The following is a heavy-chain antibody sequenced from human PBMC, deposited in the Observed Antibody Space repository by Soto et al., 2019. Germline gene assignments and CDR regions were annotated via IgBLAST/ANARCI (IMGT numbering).Heavy chain of an antibody. Sequence: ASVKVSCKTSGGSFMSQAISWVRQAPGQGPEWMGGIIPFSGTVTYTQRFQGRLTLTADEPTKTAYMELSSLRSEDTAVYYCARGSYDSYAGFFGMDVWGQGTKVTVSS. CDR1: GGSFMSQA. J-gene: IGHJ6*02. CDR2: IIPFSGTV. D-gene: IGHD3-10*01. V-gene: IGHV1-69*13. CDR3: ARGSYDSYAGFFGMDV.